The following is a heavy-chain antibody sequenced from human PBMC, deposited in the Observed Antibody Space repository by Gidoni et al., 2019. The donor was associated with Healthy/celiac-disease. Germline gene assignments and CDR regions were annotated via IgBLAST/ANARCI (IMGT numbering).Heavy chain of an antibody. CDR3: AKDMLPCSGGSCRSVWYFDL. CDR2: ISWNSGSI. V-gene: IGHV3-9*01. Sequence: EVQLVESGGGLVQPGRSLRLSCAASGFTFGDYAMHWVRQAPGKGLEWVSGISWNSGSIGYADSVKGRFTISRDNAKNSLYLQMNSLRAEDTALYYCAKDMLPCSGGSCRSVWYFDLWGRGTLVTVSS. CDR1: GFTFGDYA. D-gene: IGHD2-15*01. J-gene: IGHJ2*01.